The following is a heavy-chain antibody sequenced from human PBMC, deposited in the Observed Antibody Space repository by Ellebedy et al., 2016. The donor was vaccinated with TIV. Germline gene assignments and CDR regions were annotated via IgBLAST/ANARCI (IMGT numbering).Heavy chain of an antibody. CDR3: ARGNSGYDAVYLDY. CDR2: ISNSGDTT. D-gene: IGHD5-12*01. Sequence: GESLKISCAASGFTFDDYAMHWVRQAPGKGLEWVSAISNSGDTTYNADSLKARFTISRDNSRNTLYLQVNSLRAEDTAVYYCARGNSGYDAVYLDYWGQGTLVTVSS. V-gene: IGHV3-23*01. CDR1: GFTFDDYA. J-gene: IGHJ4*02.